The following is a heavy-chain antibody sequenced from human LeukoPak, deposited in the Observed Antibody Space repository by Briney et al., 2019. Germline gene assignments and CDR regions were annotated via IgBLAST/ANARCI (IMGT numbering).Heavy chain of an antibody. CDR2: MNPNSGNT. D-gene: IGHD3-9*01. J-gene: IGHJ6*03. CDR3: ARDSGVRYFDWLLSVEKADYYMDV. V-gene: IGHV1-8*03. CDR1: GYTFTSYD. Sequence: GASVKVSCKASGYTFTSYDINWVRQATGQGLEWMGWMNPNSGNTGYAQKFQGRVTITRNTSISTAYMELSSLRSEDTAVYYCARDSGVRYFDWLLSVEKADYYMDVWGKGTTVTVSS.